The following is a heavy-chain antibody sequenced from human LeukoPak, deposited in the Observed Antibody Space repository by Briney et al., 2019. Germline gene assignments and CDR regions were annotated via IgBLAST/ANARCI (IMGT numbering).Heavy chain of an antibody. D-gene: IGHD3-22*01. J-gene: IGHJ5*02. CDR2: INPNSGGT. CDR3: ARGGRNYYDSSYH. V-gene: IGHV1-2*02. CDR1: GYTFTDYY. Sequence: ASVKVSCKASGYTFTDYYMHLVRQAPGQGLEWMGWINPNSGGTNYAQKFQGRVSMTRDTSISTAYMELSRLRSDDTAFYYCARGGRNYYDSSYHWGQGTLVTVSS.